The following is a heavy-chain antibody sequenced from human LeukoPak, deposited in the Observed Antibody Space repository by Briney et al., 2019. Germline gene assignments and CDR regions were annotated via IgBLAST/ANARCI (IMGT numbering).Heavy chain of an antibody. J-gene: IGHJ4*02. Sequence: PSETLSLTCTVSGGSISSHYWSWIRQPAGKGLEWIGRIYSSGSTNYKPSLKSRVTISVDKSKNQFSLKLSSVTAADTAVYYCAREGNRLSSEYWGQGTLVTVAS. CDR1: GGSISSHY. V-gene: IGHV4-4*07. CDR2: IYSSGST. CDR3: AREGNRLSSEY.